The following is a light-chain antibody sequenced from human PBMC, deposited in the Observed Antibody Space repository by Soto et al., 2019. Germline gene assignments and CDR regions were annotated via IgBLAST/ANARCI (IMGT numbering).Light chain of an antibody. CDR3: QQYGFSPIN. V-gene: IGKV1-5*03. CDR1: QTISSW. Sequence: DMQMTQSAKTLSACVGHRVNISCLACQTISSWLASYQQKPGKAPNLLIYKASTLKSGVPSRFSCSRSGTEFTLIIARREPEDFAVYSCQQYGFSPINFGQGTRLEIK. J-gene: IGKJ5*01. CDR2: KAS.